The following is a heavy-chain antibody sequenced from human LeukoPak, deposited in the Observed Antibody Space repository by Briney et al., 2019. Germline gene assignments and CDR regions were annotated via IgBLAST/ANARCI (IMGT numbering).Heavy chain of an antibody. D-gene: IGHD2-15*01. Sequence: GGSLRLSCAASGFTVSSNCMSWVRQAPGKGLEWVSVIYSGGRTYYADSVKGRFTISRDNSKNTLFLQMNSLRAEDTAVYYCARDCSGGSCYPGDYWGQGTLVTVSS. V-gene: IGHV3-66*01. CDR3: ARDCSGGSCYPGDY. CDR1: GFTVSSNC. CDR2: IYSGGRT. J-gene: IGHJ4*02.